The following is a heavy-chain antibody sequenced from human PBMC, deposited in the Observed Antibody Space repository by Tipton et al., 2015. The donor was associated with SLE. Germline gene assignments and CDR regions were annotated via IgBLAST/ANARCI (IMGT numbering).Heavy chain of an antibody. CDR2: ISSSGSTI. V-gene: IGHV3-48*03. J-gene: IGHJ6*02. CDR3: ARGGKWGVGASRGYYAMDV. CDR1: GFTFSSYE. Sequence: GSLRLSCAASGFTFSSYEMNWVRQAPGKGLEWVSYISSSGSTIYYADSVRGRFTISRDNAKNSLFLQMNSLRAEDTAVYYCARGGKWGVGASRGYYAMDVWGQGTPVTVSS. D-gene: IGHD1-26*01.